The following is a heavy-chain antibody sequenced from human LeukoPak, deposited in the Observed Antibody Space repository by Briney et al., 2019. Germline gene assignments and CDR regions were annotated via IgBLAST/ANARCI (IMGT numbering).Heavy chain of an antibody. CDR2: ISGSGGST. V-gene: IGHV3-23*01. J-gene: IGHJ5*02. Sequence: GRSLRLSCAASGFTFSSYGMHWVRQAPGKGLEWVSAISGSGGSTYYADSVKGRFTISRDNSKNTLYLQMNSLRAEDTAVYYCAKDQGYCSGGSCYPWGQGTLVTVSS. CDR1: GFTFSSYG. D-gene: IGHD2-15*01. CDR3: AKDQGYCSGGSCYP.